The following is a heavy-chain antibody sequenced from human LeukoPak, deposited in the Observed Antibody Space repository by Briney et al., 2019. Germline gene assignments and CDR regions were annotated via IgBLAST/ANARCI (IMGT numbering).Heavy chain of an antibody. D-gene: IGHD3-22*01. CDR1: GYSISSGYY. J-gene: IGHJ4*02. V-gene: IGHV4-38-2*02. CDR3: ARTYHDSSGYYLFDY. CDR2: IYYSGST. Sequence: PSETLSLTCTVSGYSISSGYYWGWIRQPPGKGLEWIGYIYYSGSTNYNPSLKSRVTISVDTSKNQFSLKLSSVTAADTAVYYCARTYHDSSGYYLFDYWGQGTLVTVSS.